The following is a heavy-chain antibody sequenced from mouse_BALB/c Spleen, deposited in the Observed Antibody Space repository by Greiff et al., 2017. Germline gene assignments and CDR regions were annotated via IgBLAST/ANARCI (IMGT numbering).Heavy chain of an antibody. V-gene: IGHV1S81*02. CDR2: INPSNGRT. J-gene: IGHJ3*01. CDR1: GYTFTSYW. D-gene: IGHD1-1*01. Sequence: QVQLQQPGAELVKPGASVKLSCKASGYTFTSYWMHWVKQRPGQCLEWIGEINPSNGRTNYNEKFKSKATLTVDKSSSTAYMQLSSLTSEDSAVYYCARWGERGSSYGFAYWGQGTLVTVSA. CDR3: ARWGERGSSYGFAY.